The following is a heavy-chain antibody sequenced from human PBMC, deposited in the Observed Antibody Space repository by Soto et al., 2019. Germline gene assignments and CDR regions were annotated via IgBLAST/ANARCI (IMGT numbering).Heavy chain of an antibody. Sequence: NPSETLSLTCTVSGGSISSYYWSWIRQPPGKGLEWIGYIYYSGSTNYNPSLKSRVTISVDTSKNQFSLKLSSVTAADTAVYYCARESSPAVGSGWYFDYWGQGTLVTVSS. D-gene: IGHD6-19*01. CDR2: IYYSGST. J-gene: IGHJ4*02. V-gene: IGHV4-59*01. CDR3: ARESSPAVGSGWYFDY. CDR1: GGSISSYY.